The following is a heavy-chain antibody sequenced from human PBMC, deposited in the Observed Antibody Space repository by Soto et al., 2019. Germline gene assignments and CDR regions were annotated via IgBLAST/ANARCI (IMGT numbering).Heavy chain of an antibody. J-gene: IGHJ3*02. CDR2: IKQDGSEE. V-gene: IGHV3-7*01. D-gene: IGHD3-10*01. CDR3: ARVATIIRGVIIIRFFDI. CDR1: GFTFSSYW. Sequence: GGSLRLSCAASGFTFSSYWMSWVRQAPGKGLEWVANIKQDGSEEYYVDSVRGRFTISRDNAKNSLYLQMNSLRVEDTAVYYCARVATIIRGVIIIRFFDIWGRGTMVTVSS.